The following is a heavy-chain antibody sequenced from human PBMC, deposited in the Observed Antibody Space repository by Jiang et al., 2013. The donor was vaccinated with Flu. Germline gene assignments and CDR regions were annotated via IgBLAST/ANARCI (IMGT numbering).Heavy chain of an antibody. CDR2: IYHSVTT. J-gene: IGHJ4*02. Sequence: SPTCAVSGGSISSNTWWSWVRQPPGKGLEWIGDIYHSVTTDYNPSLKSRVTISADNSKNQFSLKLTSVTAADTAVYYCARGGDFWSGNYLAFDYWGQGTLVTVSS. CDR1: GGSISSNTW. CDR3: ARGGDFWSGNYLAFDY. D-gene: IGHD3-3*01. V-gene: IGHV4-4*02.